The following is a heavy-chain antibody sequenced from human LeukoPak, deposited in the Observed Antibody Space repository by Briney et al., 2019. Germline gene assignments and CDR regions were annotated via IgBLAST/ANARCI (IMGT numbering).Heavy chain of an antibody. J-gene: IGHJ4*02. Sequence: SETLSLTCAVYGGSFSGYYWSWIRKPPGKGLEWIGEINHSGSTNYNPSLKSRVTISVDTSKNQFSLKLSSVTATDTAVYYCARHSGSSNYNPLDYWGQGTLVTVSS. CDR3: ARHSGSSNYNPLDY. D-gene: IGHD3-10*01. CDR2: INHSGST. V-gene: IGHV4-34*01. CDR1: GGSFSGYY.